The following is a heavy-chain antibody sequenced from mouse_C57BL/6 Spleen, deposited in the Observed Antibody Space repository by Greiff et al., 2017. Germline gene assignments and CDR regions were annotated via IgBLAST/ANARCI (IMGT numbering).Heavy chain of an antibody. J-gene: IGHJ3*01. CDR3: ARGDGYAGFAY. Sequence: QVQLQQSGAELVRPGSSVKLSCKASGYTFTSYWMHWVKQRPIQGLEWIGNIDPSDSETHYNQKFKDKATLTVDKSSSTAYMQLSSLTSEDSAVYYCARGDGYAGFAYWGQGTLVTVSA. D-gene: IGHD2-2*01. V-gene: IGHV1-52*01. CDR1: GYTFTSYW. CDR2: IDPSDSET.